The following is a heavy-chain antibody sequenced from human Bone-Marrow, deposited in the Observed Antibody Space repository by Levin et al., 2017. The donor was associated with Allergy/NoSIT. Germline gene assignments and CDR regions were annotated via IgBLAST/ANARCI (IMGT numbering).Heavy chain of an antibody. V-gene: IGHV1-2*02. J-gene: IGHJ3*01. D-gene: IGHD1-26*01. CDR1: GYTFTDYY. CDR2: INPDGGGT. Sequence: ASVKVSCKASGYTFTDYYIHWIRQAPGQGLEWMGRINPDGGGTKFSQKFEGRVTLTRYTSIRTVNMELSSLRSDDTAVYFCARDLVGVDAFDFWGQGTMVIVSS. CDR3: ARDLVGVDAFDF.